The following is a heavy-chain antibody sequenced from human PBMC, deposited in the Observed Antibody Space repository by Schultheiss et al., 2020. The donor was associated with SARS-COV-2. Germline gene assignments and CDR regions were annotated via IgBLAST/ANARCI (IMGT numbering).Heavy chain of an antibody. V-gene: IGHV3-23*01. Sequence: GGSLRLSCAASGFTFSSYAMSWVRQAPGKGLEWVSAISGSGGSTYYADSVKGRFTISRDNAKNSLYLQMNSLRAEDTALYYCAKASPGYCSGGSCYPDYWGQGTLVTVSS. CDR3: AKASPGYCSGGSCYPDY. CDR1: GFTFSSYA. J-gene: IGHJ4*02. D-gene: IGHD2-15*01. CDR2: ISGSGGST.